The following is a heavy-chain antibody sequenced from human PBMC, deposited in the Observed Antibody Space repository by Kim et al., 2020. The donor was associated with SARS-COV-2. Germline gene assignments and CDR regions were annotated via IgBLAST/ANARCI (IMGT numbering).Heavy chain of an antibody. D-gene: IGHD1-7*01. V-gene: IGHV3-30*18. CDR1: GFTFSSYG. CDR2: ISYDGSNK. Sequence: GGSLRLSCAASGFTFSSYGMHWVRQAPGKGLEWVAVISYDGSNKYYADSVKGRFTISRDNSKNTLYLQMNSLRAEDTAVYYCAKELPGTNYYYYGMDVWG. CDR3: AKELPGTNYYYYGMDV. J-gene: IGHJ6*01.